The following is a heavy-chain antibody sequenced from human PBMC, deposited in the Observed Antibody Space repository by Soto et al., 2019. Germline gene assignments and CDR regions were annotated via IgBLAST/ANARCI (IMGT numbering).Heavy chain of an antibody. D-gene: IGHD6-25*01. Sequence: QVQLVQSGAEVKKPGASVKVSCKASGYTFTSYGFSWVRQAPGQGLEWMGWISTYNGNTNYAQKLQGRGTMTTDTPTSTAYMELRSLRSDDTAVYYCTRSGSGAAYYYHGLDVWGQGTTVTVSS. CDR2: ISTYNGNT. CDR1: GYTFTSYG. V-gene: IGHV1-18*04. J-gene: IGHJ6*02. CDR3: TRSGSGAAYYYHGLDV.